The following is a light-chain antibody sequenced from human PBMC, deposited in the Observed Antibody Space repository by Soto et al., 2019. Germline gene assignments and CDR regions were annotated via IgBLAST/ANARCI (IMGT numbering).Light chain of an antibody. CDR2: DVS. J-gene: IGLJ1*01. V-gene: IGLV2-14*01. CDR1: SSDVGGYNY. Sequence: QSALTQPASVSGSPGQSITISCTGTSSDVGGYNYVSWYQQHPGKAPKLMIYDVSNRPSGVSNRFSGSKSGNTASLTISGLQAEGEADYYFSSYTSSSLYVFGTGTKLTVL. CDR3: SSYTSSSLYV.